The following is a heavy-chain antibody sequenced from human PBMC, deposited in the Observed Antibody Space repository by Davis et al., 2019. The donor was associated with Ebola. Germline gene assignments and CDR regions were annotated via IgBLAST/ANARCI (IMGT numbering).Heavy chain of an antibody. J-gene: IGHJ4*02. CDR2: IGNSGRTI. CDR3: ARDHVVAGVIFDF. Sequence: GGSLRLSCEASGFTFSDYEMNWVRQAPGKGLEWVSSIGNSGRTIYYADSVKGRFTISRDNAKNSLYLQMSNLRAEDTAMYYCARDHVVAGVIFDFWGQGTLVTVSS. D-gene: IGHD6-19*01. CDR1: GFTFSDYE. V-gene: IGHV3-48*03.